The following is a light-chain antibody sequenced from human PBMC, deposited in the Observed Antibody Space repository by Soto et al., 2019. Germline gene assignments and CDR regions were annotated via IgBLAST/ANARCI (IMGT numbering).Light chain of an antibody. CDR3: QQYSNWPPWT. CDR2: DAS. CDR1: QSVSNN. Sequence: ILMTQSPATLSVSPGERVTLSCRASQSVSNNLAWYQQKPGQAPRLLIYDASTRATGIPARFSGSGSGTEFTLTISGLQSEDFAVYYCQQYSNWPPWTFGRGTKVEIK. J-gene: IGKJ1*01. V-gene: IGKV3-15*01.